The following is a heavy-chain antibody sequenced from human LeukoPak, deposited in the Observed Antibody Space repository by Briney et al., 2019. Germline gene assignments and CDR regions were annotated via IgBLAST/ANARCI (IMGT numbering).Heavy chain of an antibody. J-gene: IGHJ4*02. V-gene: IGHV3-74*01. Sequence: PGGSLRLSCAASGFTFSSYWMHWVRQAPGKGLVWVSRIDSDGSSTSYADSVKGRFTISRDNAKNTLYLQMNSLRAEDTAVYYCARDKSGGSVTTSFDYWGQGTLVTGSS. D-gene: IGHD4-17*01. CDR1: GFTFSSYW. CDR3: ARDKSGGSVTTSFDY. CDR2: IDSDGSST.